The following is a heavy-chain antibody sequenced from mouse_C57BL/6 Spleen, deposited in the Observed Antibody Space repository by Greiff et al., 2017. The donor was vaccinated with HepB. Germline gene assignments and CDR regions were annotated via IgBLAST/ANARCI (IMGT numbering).Heavy chain of an antibody. J-gene: IGHJ4*01. CDR1: GFTFSSYA. V-gene: IGHV5-9-1*02. D-gene: IGHD3-2*02. Sequence: EVKLMESGEGLVKPGGSLKLSCAASGFTFSSYAMSWVRQTPEKRLEWVAYISSGGDYIYYADTVKGRFTISRDNARNTLYLQMSSLKSEDTAMYYCTRDQDDQGAMDYWGQGTSVTVSS. CDR2: ISSGGDYI. CDR3: TRDQDDQGAMDY.